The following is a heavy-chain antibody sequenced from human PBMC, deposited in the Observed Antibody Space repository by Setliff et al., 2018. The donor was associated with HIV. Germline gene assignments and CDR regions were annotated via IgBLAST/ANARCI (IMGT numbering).Heavy chain of an antibody. CDR3: AREGGKLWCGELLYAFDI. CDR2: VYTSGST. CDR1: GGSFSSGSYY. D-gene: IGHD3-10*01. J-gene: IGHJ3*02. Sequence: SETLSLTCTVSGGSFSSGSYYGSWIRQSAGKGLEWIGRVYTSGSTNYNPSLKSRVTISVETSKNQFSLKLSPVTAADTVVYYCAREGGKLWCGELLYAFDIWGQGTMVTVSS. V-gene: IGHV4-61*02.